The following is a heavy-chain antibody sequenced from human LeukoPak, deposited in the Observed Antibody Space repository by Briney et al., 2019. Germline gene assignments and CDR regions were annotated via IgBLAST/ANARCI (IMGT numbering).Heavy chain of an antibody. CDR1: GGTFSSYA. Sequence: SVKVSCKASGGTFSSYAISWVRQAPGQGLEWMGGIIPIFGTANYAQKFQGRVTITTDESTSTAYMELSSLRSEDTAVYYCARDPGYSSSWGAGWGQGTLVTVSS. CDR3: ARDPGYSSSWGAG. V-gene: IGHV1-69*05. J-gene: IGHJ4*02. D-gene: IGHD6-13*01. CDR2: IIPIFGTA.